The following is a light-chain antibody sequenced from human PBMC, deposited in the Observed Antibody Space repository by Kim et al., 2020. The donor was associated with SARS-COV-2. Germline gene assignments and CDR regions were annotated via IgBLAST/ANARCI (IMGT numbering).Light chain of an antibody. CDR1: EGVATH. CDR2: GAS. J-gene: IGKJ2*01. V-gene: IGKV3-20*01. CDR3: QHYASSQYT. Sequence: SLSPGKSAALYCWASEGVATHLAWYQQKPGQAPSLVVSGASVRAPGIPDRFRGSGSGTGFSLTITRVEPEDFAVYFCQHYASSQYTFGPGTKLEI.